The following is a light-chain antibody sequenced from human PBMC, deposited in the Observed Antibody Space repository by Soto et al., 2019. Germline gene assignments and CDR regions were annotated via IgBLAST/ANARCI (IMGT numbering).Light chain of an antibody. J-gene: IGKJ2*01. CDR3: QQYDTSYT. Sequence: EIVLTQVPGTLSLSPGERATLSCRASETIGYTYLAWYQQKPGLAPTLLMYDASTRAPGIPDRFSGSGSGTDFTLTISRLEPGDFAVYYCQQYDTSYTFGPGTQLEI. V-gene: IGKV3-20*01. CDR2: DAS. CDR1: ETIGYTY.